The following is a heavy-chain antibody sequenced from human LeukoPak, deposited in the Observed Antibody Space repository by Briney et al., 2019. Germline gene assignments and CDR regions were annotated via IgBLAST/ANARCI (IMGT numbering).Heavy chain of an antibody. CDR3: AKVQGDGDNDSDY. Sequence: GGPLRLSCAASGFTFSSYAMHWVRQAPGKGLEWVAFIRYDGSNKYYADSVKGRFTISRDNSKNTLYLQMNSLRAEDTAVYYCAKVQGDGDNDSDYWGQGTLVTVSP. CDR2: IRYDGSNK. J-gene: IGHJ4*02. CDR1: GFTFSSYA. D-gene: IGHD4-17*01. V-gene: IGHV3-30*02.